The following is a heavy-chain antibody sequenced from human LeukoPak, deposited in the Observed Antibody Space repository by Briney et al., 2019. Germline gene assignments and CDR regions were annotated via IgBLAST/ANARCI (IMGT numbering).Heavy chain of an antibody. V-gene: IGHV3-15*01. CDR2: IKSKTDGGTT. D-gene: IGHD2-2*01. J-gene: IGHJ4*02. Sequence: GVLRLSCAASGFTFSSYAMSWVRQAPGKGLEWVGRIKSKTDGGTTDYAAPVKGRFTISRDDSKNTLYLQMNSLKTEDTAVYYCTTGLPYCSSTSCPDYWGQGTLVTVSS. CDR1: GFTFSSYA. CDR3: TTGLPYCSSTSCPDY.